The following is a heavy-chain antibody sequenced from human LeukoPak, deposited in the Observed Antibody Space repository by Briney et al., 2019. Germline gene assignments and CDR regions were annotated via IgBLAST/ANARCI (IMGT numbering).Heavy chain of an antibody. J-gene: IGHJ4*02. CDR2: ISAYNGNT. CDR3: ARGEEYCSSTSCYSWTIDY. Sequence: ASVKVSCKASGYTFTSYGISWVRQAPGQGLEWMGWISAYNGNTNYAQKLQGRVTMTTDTSTSTAYMELRSLRSVDTALYYCARGEEYCSSTSCYSWTIDYWGQGTLVTVSS. CDR1: GYTFTSYG. D-gene: IGHD2-2*02. V-gene: IGHV1-18*01.